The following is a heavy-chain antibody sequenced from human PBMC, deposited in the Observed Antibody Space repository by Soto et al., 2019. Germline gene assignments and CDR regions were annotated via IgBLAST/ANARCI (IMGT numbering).Heavy chain of an antibody. J-gene: IGHJ4*02. V-gene: IGHV3-23*01. Sequence: EVHLLESGGGLVQPGGSLRLSCVASGFTFSSYSMSWVRQAPGKGLEWVSGFRAGGDDGTTYYADSVKGRFTISRDNSKNTLYLQMNSLRAEDTAVYYCARERYARYSGSYQGFDYWGQGTLVTVSS. CDR1: GFTFSSYS. D-gene: IGHD1-26*01. CDR3: ARERYARYSGSYQGFDY. CDR2: FRAGGDDGTT.